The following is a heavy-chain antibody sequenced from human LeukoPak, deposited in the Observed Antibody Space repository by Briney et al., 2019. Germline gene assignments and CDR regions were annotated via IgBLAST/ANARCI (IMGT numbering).Heavy chain of an antibody. Sequence: GGSLRLSCTVSGFTVSSNSMSWVRQAPGKGLEWVSFIYSGTIHYSDSVKGRFTISRDNSKNTLYLQMNSLRAEDTAVYYCAREGQWSFDAFDIWGQGTMVTVSS. V-gene: IGHV3-53*01. J-gene: IGHJ3*02. D-gene: IGHD1-26*01. CDR3: AREGQWSFDAFDI. CDR2: IYSGTI. CDR1: GFTVSSNS.